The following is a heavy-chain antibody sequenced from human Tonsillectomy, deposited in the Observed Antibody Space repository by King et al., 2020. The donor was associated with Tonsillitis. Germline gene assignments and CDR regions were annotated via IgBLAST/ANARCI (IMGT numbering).Heavy chain of an antibody. CDR2: IYYSGST. V-gene: IGHV4-59*01. J-gene: IGHJ5*02. CDR1: GGSISSYY. Sequence: VQLQESGPGLVKPSETLSLTCTVSGGSISSYYWSWIRQPPGKGLEWIGYIYYSGSTNYNPSLKSRVTISVDTSKNQFSLKLSSVTAADTAVYYCARAYYGYCSSLRCGSARWFDPWGQGTLVTVSS. CDR3: ARAYYGYCSSLRCGSARWFDP. D-gene: IGHD2-2*01.